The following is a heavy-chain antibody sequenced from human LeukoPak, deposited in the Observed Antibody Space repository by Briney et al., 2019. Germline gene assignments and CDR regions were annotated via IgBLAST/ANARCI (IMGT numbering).Heavy chain of an antibody. V-gene: IGHV4-59*01. J-gene: IGHJ4*02. D-gene: IGHD6-19*01. CDR3: ARALYSSGWDYYFDY. Sequence: SETLSLTCTVSGGSISNYYWSWIRQPPGKGLEWIGYIYYSGSTNYNPSLKSRVTISVDTSKNQFSLKLSSVTAADTAVYYCARALYSSGWDYYFDYWGQGTLVTVSS. CDR1: GGSISNYY. CDR2: IYYSGST.